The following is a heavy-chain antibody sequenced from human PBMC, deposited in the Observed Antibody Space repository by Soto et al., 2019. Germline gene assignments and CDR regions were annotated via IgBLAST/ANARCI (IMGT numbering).Heavy chain of an antibody. D-gene: IGHD4-17*01. Sequence: SETLSLTCTVSGGSISSGDYYWSWIRQPPGKGLEWIGYIYYSGSTYYNPSLKSRVTISVDTSKNQFSLKLSSVTAADTAVYYCARVRSIGYFDYWGQGTLVTVSS. CDR3: ARVRSIGYFDY. V-gene: IGHV4-30-4*01. CDR1: GGSISSGDYY. CDR2: IYYSGST. J-gene: IGHJ4*02.